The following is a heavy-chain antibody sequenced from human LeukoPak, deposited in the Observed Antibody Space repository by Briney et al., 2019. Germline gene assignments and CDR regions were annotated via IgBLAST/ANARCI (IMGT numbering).Heavy chain of an antibody. CDR3: ARAGRPGIAVAGTWGY. J-gene: IGHJ4*02. D-gene: IGHD6-19*01. Sequence: SVKVSCKASGGTFSSYAISWVRQAPGQGLEWMGGIIPIFGTANYAQKFQGRVTITADESTSTAYMELSSLRSDDTAVYYCARAGRPGIAVAGTWGYWGQGTLVTVSS. V-gene: IGHV1-69*01. CDR1: GGTFSSYA. CDR2: IIPIFGTA.